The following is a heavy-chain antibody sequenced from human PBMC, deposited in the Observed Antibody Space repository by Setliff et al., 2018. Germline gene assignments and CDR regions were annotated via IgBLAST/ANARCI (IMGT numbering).Heavy chain of an antibody. CDR2: VYYSGNT. CDR1: GYSISSGYI. Sequence: TLSLTCTVSGYSISSGYIWGWIRQPPGKGLEWVGCVYYSGNTYYSPSLKSRVTMFVDTSKNQFSLMLYSVTAADTAIYYCARYDSSGYSENYYFDYWGQGTLVTVSS. D-gene: IGHD3-22*01. V-gene: IGHV4-38-2*02. CDR3: ARYDSSGYSENYYFDY. J-gene: IGHJ4*02.